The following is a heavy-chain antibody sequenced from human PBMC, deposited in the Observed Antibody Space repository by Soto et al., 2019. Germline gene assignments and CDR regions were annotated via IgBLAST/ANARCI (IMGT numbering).Heavy chain of an antibody. CDR2: ISSGGSTM. CDR3: ARDGYGDPYFYYGMDV. Sequence: TGGSLRLSCAGSGFTFSFYEMSWVRQAPGKGLEWVSYISSGGSTMYYADSVKGRFTISRDNAKNSLYLQVNSLRAEDTAVYYCARDGYGDPYFYYGMDVWGQGTTVTVSS. J-gene: IGHJ6*02. D-gene: IGHD4-17*01. CDR1: GFTFSFYE. V-gene: IGHV3-48*03.